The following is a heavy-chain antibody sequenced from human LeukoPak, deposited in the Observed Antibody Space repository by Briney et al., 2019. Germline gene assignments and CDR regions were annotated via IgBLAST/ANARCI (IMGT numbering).Heavy chain of an antibody. CDR3: ARVELLRFGEGDY. CDR1: GFTFSSYW. Sequence: RPGGSLRLSCAASGFTFSSYWMSWVRQAPGKGLEWVSGINWNGGSTGYADSVKGRFTISRDNAKNSLYPQMNSLRAEDTALYYCARVELLRFGEGDYWGQGTLVTVSS. CDR2: INWNGGST. D-gene: IGHD3-10*01. J-gene: IGHJ4*02. V-gene: IGHV3-20*04.